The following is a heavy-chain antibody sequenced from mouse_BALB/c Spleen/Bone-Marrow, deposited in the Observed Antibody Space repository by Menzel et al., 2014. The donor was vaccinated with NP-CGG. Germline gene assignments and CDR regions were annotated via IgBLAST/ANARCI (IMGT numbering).Heavy chain of an antibody. CDR2: IWSGRST. J-gene: IGHJ3*01. CDR3: ARNFGLAWFAY. V-gene: IGHV2-2*02. Sequence: VKLVESGPGLVQPSQSLSITCTVSGFSLTSYGVHWVRQSPGKGLEWLGVIWSGRSTDYNAAFIFRLSISKDNSKSQVFFKMNNLQANGTAIYYCARNFGLAWFAYWGQGTLVTVSA. CDR1: GFSLTSYG. D-gene: IGHD4-1*01.